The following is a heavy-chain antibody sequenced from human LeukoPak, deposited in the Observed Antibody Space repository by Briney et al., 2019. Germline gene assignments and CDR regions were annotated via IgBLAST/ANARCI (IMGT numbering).Heavy chain of an antibody. CDR2: IYYSGST. D-gene: IGHD1-26*01. CDR1: GGSISSSNYY. Sequence: SETLSLTCTVSGGSISSSNYYWGWIRQPPGKGLEWIGSIYYSGSTYYNPSLKSRVTISVDTSKIQFSLKLSSVTAADTAVYYCARLALQEVGATQTYYLDYWGQGTLVTVSS. V-gene: IGHV4-39*07. CDR3: ARLALQEVGATQTYYLDY. J-gene: IGHJ4*02.